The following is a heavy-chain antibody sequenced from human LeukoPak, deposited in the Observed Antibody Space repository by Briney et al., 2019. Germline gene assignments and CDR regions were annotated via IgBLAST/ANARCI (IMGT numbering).Heavy chain of an antibody. Sequence: SVKVSCKASGGTFSSYAISWVRQAPGQGLEWMGRIIPILGIANYAQKFQGRVTITADKSTSTAYMELSSLRSEDTAVYYCARRAVTTGDYMDVWGKGTTVTVSS. CDR3: ARRAVTTGDYMDV. CDR2: IIPILGIA. J-gene: IGHJ6*03. V-gene: IGHV1-69*04. CDR1: GGTFSSYA. D-gene: IGHD4-11*01.